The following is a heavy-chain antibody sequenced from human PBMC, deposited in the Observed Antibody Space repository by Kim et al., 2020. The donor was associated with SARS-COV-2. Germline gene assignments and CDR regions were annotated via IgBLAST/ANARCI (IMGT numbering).Heavy chain of an antibody. J-gene: IGHJ4*02. CDR2: TSSTI. V-gene: IGHV3-48*02. CDR3: ARTELDY. Sequence: TSSTICCADSGKGRVTIARDNAKNSLYLQMNSLRDEDTAVYYCARTELDYWGQGTLVTVSS.